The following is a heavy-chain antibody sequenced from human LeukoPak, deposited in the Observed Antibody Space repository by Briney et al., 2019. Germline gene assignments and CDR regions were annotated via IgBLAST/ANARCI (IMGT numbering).Heavy chain of an antibody. CDR3: ARGGAFDI. Sequence: GRSLRLSCAASGFTFSSYGMHWVRQAPGKGLEWVAVISYDGSNKYYADSVKGRFTISRDNSKNTLYLQMNSLRAEDTAVYYCARGGAFDIWGQGTMVTVSS. V-gene: IGHV3-30*03. CDR2: ISYDGSNK. CDR1: GFTFSSYG. J-gene: IGHJ3*02.